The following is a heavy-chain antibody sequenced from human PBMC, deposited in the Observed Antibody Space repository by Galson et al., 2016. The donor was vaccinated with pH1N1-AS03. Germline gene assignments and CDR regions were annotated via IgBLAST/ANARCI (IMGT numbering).Heavy chain of an antibody. D-gene: IGHD4-17*01. CDR2: VYRSGST. CDR3: ARRVYGDYVNWFDP. CDR1: GGSVSDNNW. J-gene: IGHJ5*02. Sequence: ETLSLTCAVSGGSVSDNNWWSWVRQPPGKGLEWIGEVYRSGSTNYNPSLKSRVTISVDTSKNQFSLKLSSVTAADTAVYYCARRVYGDYVNWFDPWGQGTLVTVSS. V-gene: IGHV4-4*02.